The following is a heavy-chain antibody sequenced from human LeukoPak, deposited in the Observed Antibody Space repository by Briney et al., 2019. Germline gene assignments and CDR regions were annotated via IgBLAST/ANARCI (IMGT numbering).Heavy chain of an antibody. D-gene: IGHD3-3*01. V-gene: IGHV4-39*07. CDR1: GGSITRDNYY. CDR2: IYYSGST. CDR3: AREATLEWLSHFDY. J-gene: IGHJ4*02. Sequence: PSETLSLTCTVSGGSITRDNYYWGWIRQPPGKGLEWIGSIYYSGSTYYNPSLKSRVTISVDTSKNQFSLKLSSVTAADTAVYYCAREATLEWLSHFDYWGQGTLVTVSS.